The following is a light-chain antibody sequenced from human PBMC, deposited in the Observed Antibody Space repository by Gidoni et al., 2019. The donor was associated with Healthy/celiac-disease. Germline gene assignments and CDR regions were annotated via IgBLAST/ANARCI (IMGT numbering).Light chain of an antibody. V-gene: IGKV2-28*01. CDR1: QSLLHSNGYNY. CDR3: MQALQTPLT. J-gene: IGKJ4*01. Sequence: DSVMTQSPRSLPVTPGEPASISCRSSQSLLHSNGYNYLDWYLQKPGQSPQLLIYLGSNRASGVPDRFSGSGSGTDFTLKISRVEAEDVGVSYCMQALQTPLTFGGWTKVEIK. CDR2: LGS.